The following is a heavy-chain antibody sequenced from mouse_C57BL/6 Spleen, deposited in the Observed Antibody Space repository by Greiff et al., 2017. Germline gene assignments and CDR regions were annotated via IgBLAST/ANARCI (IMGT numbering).Heavy chain of an antibody. Sequence: QVQLKQPGAELVKPGASVKLSCKASGYTFTSYWMQWVKQRPGQGLEWIGEIDPSDSYTNYNQKFKGKATLTVDTSSSTAYMQLSSLTSEDSAVYYCARWDLIWGQGTTLTVSS. V-gene: IGHV1-50*01. J-gene: IGHJ2*01. D-gene: IGHD4-1*01. CDR3: ARWDLI. CDR1: GYTFTSYW. CDR2: IDPSDSYT.